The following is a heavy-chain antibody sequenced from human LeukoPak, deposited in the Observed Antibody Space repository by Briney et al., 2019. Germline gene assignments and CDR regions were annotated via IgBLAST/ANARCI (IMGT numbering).Heavy chain of an antibody. CDR3: ARVAVAGTPSYYYYMDV. V-gene: IGHV4-59*01. CDR1: GGSISSYY. D-gene: IGHD6-19*01. J-gene: IGHJ6*03. CDR2: IYYSGST. Sequence: SETLSLTCTVSGGSISSYYWSWIRQPPGKGLEWIGYIYYSGSTNYNPSLKSRVTISVDTSKNQFSLKLSSVTAADTAVYYCARVAVAGTPSYYYYMDVWGKGTTVTVSS.